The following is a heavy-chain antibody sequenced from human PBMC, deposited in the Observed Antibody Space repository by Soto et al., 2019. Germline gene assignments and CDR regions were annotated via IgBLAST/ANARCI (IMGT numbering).Heavy chain of an antibody. CDR3: TRPPYSSSPYDAFDI. J-gene: IGHJ3*02. CDR2: VRSKANSYAT. V-gene: IGHV3-73*01. D-gene: IGHD6-6*01. Sequence: EVQLVESGGGLVQPGGSLKLSCAASGFTFSGSAMHWVRQASGKGLEWVGRVRSKANSYATAYAASVKGRFTISRDDSKNTAYLQMNSLKTEDTAVYYCTRPPYSSSPYDAFDIWGQGTMVTVSS. CDR1: GFTFSGSA.